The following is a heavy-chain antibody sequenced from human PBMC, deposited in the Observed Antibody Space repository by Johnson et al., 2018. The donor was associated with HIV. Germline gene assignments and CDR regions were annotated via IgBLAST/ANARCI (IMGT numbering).Heavy chain of an antibody. J-gene: IGHJ3*02. Sequence: QVQLVESGGGVVQPGGSLRLSCAASGFTFGSYGMHWVRQAPGKGLEWVAFIRYDGSNKYYSDSVKGRFTISRDNSKNTLYLQMNSLRAEDTAVYYCARGGVIHDAFDIWGQGTMVTLSS. CDR1: GFTFGSYG. D-gene: IGHD3-3*01. V-gene: IGHV3-30*02. CDR3: ARGGVIHDAFDI. CDR2: IRYDGSNK.